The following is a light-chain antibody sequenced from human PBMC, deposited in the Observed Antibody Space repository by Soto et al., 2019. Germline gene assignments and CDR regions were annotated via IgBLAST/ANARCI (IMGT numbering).Light chain of an antibody. CDR3: QQYGGSPRYT. CDR2: GAS. V-gene: IGKV3-20*01. Sequence: EIVLTQSPGTLSLSPGERATLSCRASQTISSTYLAWYQQTPGQAPRLLIFGASTRATGTPDRFSGSGSGTDFTLTISRLEPEDFVVYYCQQYGGSPRYTFGQGTKLEIK. J-gene: IGKJ2*01. CDR1: QTISSTY.